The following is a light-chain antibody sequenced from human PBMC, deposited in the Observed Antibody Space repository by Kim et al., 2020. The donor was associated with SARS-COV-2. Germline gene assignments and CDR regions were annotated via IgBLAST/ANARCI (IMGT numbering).Light chain of an antibody. J-gene: IGKJ4*01. CDR3: QQYYNWPPVT. Sequence: SPRTSVNPAYMASKSLSNKLAENPHKPVQAPKLPSHGTSTRATGIPARFSGSGSGTEFTLDISSLQSEDFAVYYFQQYYNWPPVTFRGGTKVDIK. CDR1: KSLSNK. CDR2: GTS. V-gene: IGKV3-15*01.